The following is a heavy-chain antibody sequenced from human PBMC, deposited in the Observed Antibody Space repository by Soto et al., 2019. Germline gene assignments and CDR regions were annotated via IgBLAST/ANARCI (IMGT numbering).Heavy chain of an antibody. J-gene: IGHJ4*02. Sequence: GESLKISCAASGFTFSGSAMHWVRQASGKGLEWVGRIRSKANSYATAYAASVKGRFTISRDDSKNTAYLQMNSLKTEDTAVYYCTRTGGTPLYFDYWGQGTLVTVSS. D-gene: IGHD7-27*01. CDR2: IRSKANSYAT. V-gene: IGHV3-73*01. CDR3: TRTGGTPLYFDY. CDR1: GFTFSGSA.